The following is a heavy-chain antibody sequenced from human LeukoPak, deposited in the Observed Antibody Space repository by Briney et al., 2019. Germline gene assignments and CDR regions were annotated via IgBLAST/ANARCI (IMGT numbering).Heavy chain of an antibody. D-gene: IGHD3-10*02. J-gene: IGHJ3*02. CDR1: GFTFSSYS. V-gene: IGHV3-21*01. Sequence: PGGSLRLSCAASGFTFSSYSMNWVRQAPGKGLEWVSSISSSSSYVYYADSVKGRFTFSRDNAKNSLYLQTNSLRAEDTAVYYCARDAPLAVTMFGWGNDAFDIWGQGTMVTVSS. CDR3: ARDAPLAVTMFGWGNDAFDI. CDR2: ISSSSSYV.